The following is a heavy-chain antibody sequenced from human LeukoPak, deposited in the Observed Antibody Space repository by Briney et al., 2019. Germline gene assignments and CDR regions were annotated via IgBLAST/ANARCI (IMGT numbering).Heavy chain of an antibody. CDR3: AKGGLTRGVFDI. J-gene: IGHJ3*02. V-gene: IGHV3-66*02. CDR1: GLRISDYY. CDR2: VYSGRTGST. Sequence: GGSLRLSCAASGLRISDYYMSWVRQAPGKGLEWVSVVYSGRTGSTYYAESVKGRFTISRDNSKNTLNLQMNSLRADDTAVYYCAKGGLTRGVFDIWGQGTMVTVSS. D-gene: IGHD3-10*01.